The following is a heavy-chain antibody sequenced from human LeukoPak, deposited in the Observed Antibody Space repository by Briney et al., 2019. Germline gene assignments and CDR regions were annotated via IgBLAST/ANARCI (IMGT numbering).Heavy chain of an antibody. V-gene: IGHV4-61*03. CDR2: ISNSGSP. CDR1: GGSVSSGSYY. Sequence: PSETLSLTCTVSGGSVSSGSYYCSWVRQPPGGGLEWIGYISNSGSPSYNPSFKSRVTFSADTSKNHLSLKLNSVTPADTAVYFCARGGAGPLRDWGQGTLVTVSS. D-gene: IGHD3-16*01. J-gene: IGHJ4*02. CDR3: ARGGAGPLRD.